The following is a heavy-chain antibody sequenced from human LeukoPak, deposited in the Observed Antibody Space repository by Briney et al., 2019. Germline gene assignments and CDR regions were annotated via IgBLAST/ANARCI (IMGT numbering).Heavy chain of an antibody. V-gene: IGHV3-7*04. Sequence: GGSLRLSCATSGFNFSDSRMTWVRQAPGKGLQWVANINRDGTEKHFLDSVEGRFTISRDNAKKSLYLLMNSLRPQDTAVYFCVRGDWYFESWGQGTLVTVSS. CDR3: VRGDWYFES. J-gene: IGHJ4*02. D-gene: IGHD2-21*01. CDR1: GFNFSDSR. CDR2: INRDGTEK.